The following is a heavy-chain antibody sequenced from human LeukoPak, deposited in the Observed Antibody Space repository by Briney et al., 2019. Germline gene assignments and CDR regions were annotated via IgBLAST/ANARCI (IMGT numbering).Heavy chain of an antibody. Sequence: TSQTLSLTCTVSGGSISSGSYYWSWIRQPAGKGLEWIGRIYTSGSTNYNPSLKSRVTISVDTSKNQFSLKLSSVTAADTAVYYCARSAVGATPYHYYGMDVWGQGTTVTVSS. CDR1: GGSISSGSYY. CDR3: ARSAVGATPYHYYGMDV. V-gene: IGHV4-61*02. J-gene: IGHJ6*02. D-gene: IGHD1-26*01. CDR2: IYTSGST.